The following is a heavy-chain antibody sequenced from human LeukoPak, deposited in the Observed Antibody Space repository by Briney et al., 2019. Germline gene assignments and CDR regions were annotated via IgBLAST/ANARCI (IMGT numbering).Heavy chain of an antibody. CDR2: INHSGST. D-gene: IGHD5-12*01. CDR3: ARGPRWLRSSFYFDY. V-gene: IGHV4-34*01. J-gene: IGHJ4*02. Sequence: SETLSLTYAVYGGSFSGYYWSWIRQPPGKGLEWIGEINHSGSTNYNPSLKSRVTISVDTSKNQFSLKLSSVTAADTAVYYCARGPRWLRSSFYFDYWGQGTLVTVSS. CDR1: GGSFSGYY.